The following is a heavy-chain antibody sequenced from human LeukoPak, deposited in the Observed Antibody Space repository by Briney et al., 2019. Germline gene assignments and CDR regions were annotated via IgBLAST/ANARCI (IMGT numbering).Heavy chain of an antibody. CDR1: GFTFDDYG. D-gene: IGHD2-2*01. V-gene: IGHV3-20*04. CDR3: ARAQTGIVVVPFDY. Sequence: TGGSLRLSCAASGFTFDDYGMSWVRQAPGKGLEWVSGINWNGGSTGYADSVKGRFTISRDNAKNSLYLQMNSLRAEDTALYCCARAQTGIVVVPFDYWGQGTLVTVSS. J-gene: IGHJ4*02. CDR2: INWNGGST.